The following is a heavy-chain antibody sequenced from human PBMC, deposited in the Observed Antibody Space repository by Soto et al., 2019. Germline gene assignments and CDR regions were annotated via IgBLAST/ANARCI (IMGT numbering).Heavy chain of an antibody. CDR2: VYYRGNT. Sequence: QLQLQESGPGLVKPSETLSLTCTVSGGSINSSRYYWGWIRQAPGKGLEWIASVYYRGNTYDKPVLRSRVTIAVDMSKTHFSRKLSSVTAADTALYYCARHVGFGDPSYVDPWGQGTLVIVSS. J-gene: IGHJ5*02. V-gene: IGHV4-39*01. CDR3: ARHVGFGDPSYVDP. CDR1: GGSINSSRYY. D-gene: IGHD3-16*01.